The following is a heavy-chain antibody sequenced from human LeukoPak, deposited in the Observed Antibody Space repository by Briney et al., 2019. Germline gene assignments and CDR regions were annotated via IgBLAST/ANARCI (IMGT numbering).Heavy chain of an antibody. D-gene: IGHD4-17*01. V-gene: IGHV4-59*01. J-gene: IGHJ6*03. CDR1: GGSISSYY. CDR3: ARVGPDYGDYYYYYYYMDV. Sequence: SETLSLTCTVSGGSISSYYWSWIRQPPGKGLEWIGYIYYSGSTNYNPSLKSRVTISVDTSKNQFSLELSSVTAADTAVYYCARVGPDYGDYYYYYYYMDVWGKGTTVTVSS. CDR2: IYYSGST.